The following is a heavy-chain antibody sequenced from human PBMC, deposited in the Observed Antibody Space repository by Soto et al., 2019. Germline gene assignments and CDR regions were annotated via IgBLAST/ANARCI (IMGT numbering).Heavy chain of an antibody. J-gene: IGHJ6*02. CDR3: ARGSGYDFWSGSHGAGHMEV. Sequence: SVKVSCKASGGTFSSYAISWVRQAPGQGLEWMGGIIPIFGTANYAQKFQGRVTITADKSTSTAYMELSSLRSEDTAVYYCARGSGYDFWSGSHGAGHMEVWGQGTTVTVSS. D-gene: IGHD3-3*01. V-gene: IGHV1-69*06. CDR2: IIPIFGTA. CDR1: GGTFSSYA.